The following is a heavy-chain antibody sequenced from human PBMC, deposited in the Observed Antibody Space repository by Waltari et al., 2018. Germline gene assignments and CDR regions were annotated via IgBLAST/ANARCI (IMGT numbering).Heavy chain of an antibody. CDR1: GLAVRTSF. Sequence: EVQLMESGGGLVQPGGSLRLSWVASGLAVRTSFMGGVRQAPGKGLEWVSAIFSGDTTYYTDAVKGRFSTSRDNAKNTLFLQMNSLRAEDTAVYYCARVARGTLYDAFDIWGQGTMVTVSS. J-gene: IGHJ3*02. CDR2: IFSGDTT. D-gene: IGHD1-26*01. CDR3: ARVARGTLYDAFDI. V-gene: IGHV3-66*01.